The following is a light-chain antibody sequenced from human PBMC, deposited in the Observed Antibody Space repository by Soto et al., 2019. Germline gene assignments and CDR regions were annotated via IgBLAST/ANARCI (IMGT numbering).Light chain of an antibody. V-gene: IGLV7-43*01. J-gene: IGLJ2*01. Sequence: QAVVTQEPSLTVSPGGTVTLTCASSTGTVTSGYYPNWFQQKPGQAPRALIYSTTNKYSWTPARFSGSLLGGKAALTLSGVQPEDEAEYYCLLYYGGAQLVFGGGTKLTVL. CDR1: TGTVTSGYY. CDR3: LLYYGGAQLV. CDR2: STT.